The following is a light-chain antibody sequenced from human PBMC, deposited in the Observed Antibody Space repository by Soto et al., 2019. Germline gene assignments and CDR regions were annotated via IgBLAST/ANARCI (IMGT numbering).Light chain of an antibody. Sequence: DIQMTQSPSSLSASVGDRVTITCRASQSISSYLNWYQQKPGXAPKLPIYAASSLQSGVPSRFSGSGSGTDFTLTISSLQPEDFATYYCQQSYSTPLSFGGGTKVDIK. CDR3: QQSYSTPLS. J-gene: IGKJ4*02. V-gene: IGKV1-39*01. CDR2: AAS. CDR1: QSISSY.